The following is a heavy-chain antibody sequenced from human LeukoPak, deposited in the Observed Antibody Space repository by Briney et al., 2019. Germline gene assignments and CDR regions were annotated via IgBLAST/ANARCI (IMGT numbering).Heavy chain of an antibody. V-gene: IGHV3-15*07. CDR3: TTGIFDY. CDR1: GGSISSDY. CDR2: IKSKTDGGTT. Sequence: ETLSLTCTVSGGSISSDYWNWIRQPPGKGLEWVGRIKSKTDGGTTDYAAPVKGRFTISRDDSKNTLYLQMNSLKTEDTAVYYCTTGIFDYWGQGTLVTVSS. J-gene: IGHJ4*02. D-gene: IGHD1-14*01.